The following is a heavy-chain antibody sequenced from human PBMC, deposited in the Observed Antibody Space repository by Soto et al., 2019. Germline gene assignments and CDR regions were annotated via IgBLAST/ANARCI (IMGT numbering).Heavy chain of an antibody. CDR3: ARSAPYYYDSSGYSFSY. CDR2: IYHSGST. CDR1: GGSISSSNW. V-gene: IGHV4-4*02. J-gene: IGHJ4*02. Sequence: QVQLQESGPGLVKPSGTLSLTCAVSGGSISSSNWWSWVRQPPGKGLEWIGEIYHSGSTNYNPSLKSRVTIAVDKSKNQFSLKLSSVTAADTAVYYCARSAPYYYDSSGYSFSYWGQGTLVTVSS. D-gene: IGHD3-22*01.